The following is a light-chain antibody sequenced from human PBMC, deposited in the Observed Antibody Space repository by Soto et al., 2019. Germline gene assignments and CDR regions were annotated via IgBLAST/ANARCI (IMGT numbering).Light chain of an antibody. CDR1: SSNIGSNT. V-gene: IGLV1-44*01. Sequence: QSVLTQPPSASGTPGQRVTISCSGSSSNIGSNTVNWYQQLPGTAPKLLIYSNNQRPSGVPDRFSGSKSGTSASLAVSGLQSEDEADYYCAAWDDSLNGRFHWVFGGGTKLTVL. CDR2: SNN. CDR3: AAWDDSLNGRFHWV. J-gene: IGLJ3*02.